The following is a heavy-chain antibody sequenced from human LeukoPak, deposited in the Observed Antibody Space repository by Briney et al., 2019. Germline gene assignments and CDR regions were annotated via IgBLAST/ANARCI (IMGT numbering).Heavy chain of an antibody. Sequence: SVKVSCKASGGTFSSYAISWVRQAPGQGLEWMGGIIPIFGTANYAQKFQGRVTITADKSTSTAYMELSSLRSEDTAVYYCARSNAGYGDYYFDYRGQGTLVTVSS. J-gene: IGHJ4*02. CDR3: ARSNAGYGDYYFDY. D-gene: IGHD4-17*01. V-gene: IGHV1-69*06. CDR2: IIPIFGTA. CDR1: GGTFSSYA.